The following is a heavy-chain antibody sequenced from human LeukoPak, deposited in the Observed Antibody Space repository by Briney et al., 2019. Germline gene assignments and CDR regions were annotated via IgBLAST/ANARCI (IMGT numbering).Heavy chain of an antibody. Sequence: GASVKVSCKASGYTFTSYYMHWVRQAPGQGLEWMGIVNPSGGSTSYAQKFQGRVTMTRDTSTSTVYMELSSLRSEDTAVYYCARDLPGYSSGWKRMAFDLWGQGTMVTVSS. J-gene: IGHJ3*01. D-gene: IGHD6-19*01. CDR3: ARDLPGYSSGWKRMAFDL. V-gene: IGHV1-46*01. CDR2: VNPSGGST. CDR1: GYTFTSYY.